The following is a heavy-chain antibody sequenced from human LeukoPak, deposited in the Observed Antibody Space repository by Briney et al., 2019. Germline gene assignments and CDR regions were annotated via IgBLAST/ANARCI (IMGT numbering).Heavy chain of an antibody. V-gene: IGHV3-30*18. D-gene: IGHD5-12*01. CDR2: ISYDGSNK. CDR1: GFTFSSYG. J-gene: IGHJ4*02. CDR3: AKEPFSGYDDY. Sequence: GGSLRLSCAASGFTFSSYGMHWVRQAPGKGLEWVAVISYDGSNKYYADSVKGRFTISRDNSKNTLYLQMNSLRAEDTAVYYCAKEPFSGYDDYRGQGTLVTVSS.